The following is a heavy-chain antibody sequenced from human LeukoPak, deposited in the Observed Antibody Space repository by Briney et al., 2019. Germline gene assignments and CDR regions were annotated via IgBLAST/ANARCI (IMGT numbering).Heavy chain of an antibody. CDR2: INTSGTT. D-gene: IGHD1-26*01. CDR1: GASISSGSNS. J-gene: IGHJ6*03. Sequence: SQTLSLTCTVSGASISSGSNSWGWIRQPAGKGLEWIGRINTSGTTNYNPSLKSRVTMSIDTSKNQFSLKLSSVTAADTAVYYCARGVGAYYMDVWGKGTTVTISS. V-gene: IGHV4-61*02. CDR3: ARGVGAYYMDV.